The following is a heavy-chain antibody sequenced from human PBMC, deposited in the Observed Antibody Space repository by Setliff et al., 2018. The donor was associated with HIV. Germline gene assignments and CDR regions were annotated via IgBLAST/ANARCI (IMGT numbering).Heavy chain of an antibody. Sequence: PSETLSLTCAVYGESFSGYNWTWIRQPPGKGLEWIGEINHRGTTNYNPSLKSRVTMSVDTSKNQFSLKLNSVTAADTAVYYCARDGPPYYYGSGLDPWGQGTLVTVSS. V-gene: IGHV4-34*01. D-gene: IGHD3-10*01. CDR3: ARDGPPYYYGSGLDP. CDR2: INHRGTT. CDR1: GESFSGYN. J-gene: IGHJ5*02.